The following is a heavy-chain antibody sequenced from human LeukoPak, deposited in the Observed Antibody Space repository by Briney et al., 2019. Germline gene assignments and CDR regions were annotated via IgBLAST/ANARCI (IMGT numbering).Heavy chain of an antibody. CDR3: ARMRDGYKSDAFDI. J-gene: IGHJ3*02. CDR2: INYSGST. Sequence: PSETLSLTCTVSGGSISTYYWSWIRQPPGKALEWIGYINYSGSTNSNPSLKSRVTISEDTSKNQFSLKLSPVTAADTAVYYCARMRDGYKSDAFDIWGQGTMVTVSS. CDR1: GGSISTYY. V-gene: IGHV4-59*01. D-gene: IGHD5-24*01.